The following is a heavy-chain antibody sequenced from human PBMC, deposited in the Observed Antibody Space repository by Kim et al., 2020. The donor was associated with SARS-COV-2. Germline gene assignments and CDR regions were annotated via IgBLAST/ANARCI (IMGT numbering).Heavy chain of an antibody. D-gene: IGHD3-9*01. CDR2: ISSSSSYI. CDR3: ARDWASLRYLTRYYFDY. CDR1: GFTFSSYS. J-gene: IGHJ4*02. Sequence: GGSLRLSCAASGFTFSSYSMNWVRQAPGKGLEWVSSISSSSSYIYYADSVKGRFTISRDNAKNSLYLQMNSLRAEDTAVYYCARDWASLRYLTRYYFDYWGQGTLVTVSS. V-gene: IGHV3-21*01.